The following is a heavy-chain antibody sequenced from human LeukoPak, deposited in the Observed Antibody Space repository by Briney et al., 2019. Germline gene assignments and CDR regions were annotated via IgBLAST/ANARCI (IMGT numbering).Heavy chain of an antibody. J-gene: IGHJ3*02. CDR3: ARDRKGGDGADAFDI. CDR2: IKGKVKTYET. D-gene: IGHD5-24*01. CDR1: GFTFSDST. V-gene: IGHV3-73*01. Sequence: GGSLRLSCAASGFTFSDSTMHWVRQASGKGLEWIGHIKGKVKTYETAYAASVKGRFTISRDDSKNTLYLQMNSLRAEDTALYYCARDRKGGDGADAFDIWGHGTMVTVSS.